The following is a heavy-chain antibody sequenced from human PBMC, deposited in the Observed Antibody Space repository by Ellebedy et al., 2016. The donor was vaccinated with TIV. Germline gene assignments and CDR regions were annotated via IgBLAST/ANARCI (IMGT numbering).Heavy chain of an antibody. V-gene: IGHV4-39*01. J-gene: IGHJ4*02. CDR3: VRHPTLGTLDY. CDR1: GGSITSGSYY. D-gene: IGHD3-16*01. Sequence: MPSETLSLTCTVSGGSITSGSYYWAWIRQPPGKGLEWVGNVYFIGSTNYNPSLKSRVTISVDTSKNQFSLKLTSVTAADMAVYYCVRHPTLGTLDYWGQGAQVTVSS. CDR2: VYFIGST.